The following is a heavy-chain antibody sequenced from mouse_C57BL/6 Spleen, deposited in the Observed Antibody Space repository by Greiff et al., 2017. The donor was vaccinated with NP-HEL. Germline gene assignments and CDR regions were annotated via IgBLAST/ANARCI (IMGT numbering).Heavy chain of an antibody. D-gene: IGHD2-3*01. CDR1: GFTFSDYY. V-gene: IGHV5-12*01. CDR3: ARQRIYDGYLYFDY. CDR2: ISNGGGST. J-gene: IGHJ2*01. Sequence: EVHLVESGGGLVQPGGSLKLSCAASGFTFSDYYMYWVRQTPEKRLEWVAYISNGGGSTYYPDTVKGRFTISRDNAKNTLYLQMSRLKSEDTAMYYCARQRIYDGYLYFDYWGQGTTLTVSS.